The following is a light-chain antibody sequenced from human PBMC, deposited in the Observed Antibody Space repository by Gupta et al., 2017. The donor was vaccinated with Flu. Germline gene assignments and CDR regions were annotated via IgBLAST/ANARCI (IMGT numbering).Light chain of an antibody. J-gene: IGLJ2*01. CDR1: SPNIGAGYD. CDR2: GNS. CDR3: QSYDSSLSGVV. Sequence: QSVLTQPPPVSAAPGQRVTISCTGSSPNIGAGYDVHWYQQLPGTAPKLLIYGNSNRPSGVPDRFSGSKSGTSASLAITGLQAEDEADYYCQSYDSSLSGVVFGGGTKLTVL. V-gene: IGLV1-40*01.